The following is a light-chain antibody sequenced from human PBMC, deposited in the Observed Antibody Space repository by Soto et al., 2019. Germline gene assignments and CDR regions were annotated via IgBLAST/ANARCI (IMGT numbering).Light chain of an antibody. V-gene: IGKV3-11*01. Sequence: EIRLTQSPGTLSLSPRERATLSCRASQSVSSYLAWYQQKPGQAPRLLIYDASNRATGIPARFSGSGSGTDFTLTISSLEPEDFAVYYCQQRSNWPLFGQGTRLEIK. CDR2: DAS. CDR3: QQRSNWPL. CDR1: QSVSSY. J-gene: IGKJ5*01.